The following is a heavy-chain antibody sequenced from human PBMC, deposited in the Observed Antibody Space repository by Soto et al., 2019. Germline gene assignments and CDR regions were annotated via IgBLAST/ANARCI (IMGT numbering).Heavy chain of an antibody. V-gene: IGHV3-15*07. Sequence: GGSLRLSCAASGFTFSNAWMNWVRQAPGKGLEWVGRIKSKTDGGTTDYAAPVKGRFTISRDDSKNTLYLQMNSLKTEDTAVYYCTTEVPGSGWYRDYWGQGTRVTVSS. CDR3: TTEVPGSGWYRDY. J-gene: IGHJ4*02. CDR2: IKSKTDGGTT. D-gene: IGHD6-19*01. CDR1: GFTFSNAW.